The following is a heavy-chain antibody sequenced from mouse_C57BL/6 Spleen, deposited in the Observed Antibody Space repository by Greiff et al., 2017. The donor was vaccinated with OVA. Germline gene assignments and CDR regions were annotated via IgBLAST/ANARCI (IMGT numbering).Heavy chain of an antibody. Sequence: VQLQQSGPGLVQPSQSLSITCTVSGFSLTSYGVHWVRQSPGKGLEWLGVIWRGGSTDYNAAFMSRLSITKDNSKSQVFFKMNSLQADDTAIYYCAKNRGIYYDYDGGDYWGQGTSVTVSS. D-gene: IGHD2-4*01. CDR2: IWRGGST. CDR1: GFSLTSYG. V-gene: IGHV2-5*01. J-gene: IGHJ4*01. CDR3: AKNRGIYYDYDGGDY.